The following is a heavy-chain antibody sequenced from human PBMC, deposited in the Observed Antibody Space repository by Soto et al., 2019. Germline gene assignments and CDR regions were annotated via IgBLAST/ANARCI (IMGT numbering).Heavy chain of an antibody. CDR1: GGSISSGGYY. CDR3: ARGFGSGSYYANWFDP. Sequence: SETLSLTCTVSGGSISSGGYYWSWIRQHPGTGLEWIGYIYYSGSTYYNPSLKSRVTMSVDTSKNQFSLNLSSVTAADTALYYCARGFGSGSYYANWFDPWGQGTLVTVSS. J-gene: IGHJ5*02. CDR2: IYYSGST. V-gene: IGHV4-31*03. D-gene: IGHD3-10*01.